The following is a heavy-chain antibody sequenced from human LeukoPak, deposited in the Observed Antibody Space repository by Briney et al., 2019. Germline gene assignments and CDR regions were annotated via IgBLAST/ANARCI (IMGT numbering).Heavy chain of an antibody. CDR3: AKHLMTTVTSIIDY. Sequence: GASVKVSCKASGGTFSSYAISWVRQAPGQGLEWMGGIIPIFGTANYAQKFQGRVTITADESTSTAYMELSSLRSEDTAVYYCAKHLMTTVTSIIDYWGQGTLVTVSS. CDR1: GGTFSSYA. V-gene: IGHV1-69*13. CDR2: IIPIFGTA. D-gene: IGHD4-11*01. J-gene: IGHJ4*02.